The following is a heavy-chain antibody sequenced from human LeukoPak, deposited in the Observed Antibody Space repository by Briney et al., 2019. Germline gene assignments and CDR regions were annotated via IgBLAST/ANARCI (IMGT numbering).Heavy chain of an antibody. J-gene: IGHJ4*02. Sequence: PPETLSLTCTVSGGSISSYYWSWIRQPPGKGLEWIGYIYYSGSTNYNPSLKSRVTISVDTSKNQFSLKLSSVTAADTAVYYCARSRGKVDYGGPFDYWGQGTLVTVSS. V-gene: IGHV4-59*01. CDR1: GGSISSYY. CDR3: ARSRGKVDYGGPFDY. CDR2: IYYSGST. D-gene: IGHD4-23*01.